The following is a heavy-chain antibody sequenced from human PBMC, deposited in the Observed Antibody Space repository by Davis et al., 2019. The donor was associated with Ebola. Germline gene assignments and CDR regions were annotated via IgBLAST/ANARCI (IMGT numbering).Heavy chain of an antibody. CDR3: AKTPGIAVAGNNWFDP. V-gene: IGHV3-23*01. D-gene: IGHD6-19*01. Sequence: DSVKGRFTVSRDNSKNTLYLQMNSLRAEDTAVYYCAKTPGIAVAGNNWFDPWGQGTLVTVSS. J-gene: IGHJ5*02.